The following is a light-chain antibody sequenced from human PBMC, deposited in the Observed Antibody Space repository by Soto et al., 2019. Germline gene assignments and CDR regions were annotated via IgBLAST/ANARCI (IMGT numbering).Light chain of an antibody. Sequence: EIVMTQSPATLSVSPGERATLSCRASQSVSSNLAWYQQKPGQAPRLLIYGASTSATGIPARFSGSGSGTEYTLTISSLQSEDFAVYYCQQYNNWPPLTFGHGNKVEIK. V-gene: IGKV3-15*01. CDR2: GAS. CDR3: QQYNNWPPLT. J-gene: IGKJ1*01. CDR1: QSVSSN.